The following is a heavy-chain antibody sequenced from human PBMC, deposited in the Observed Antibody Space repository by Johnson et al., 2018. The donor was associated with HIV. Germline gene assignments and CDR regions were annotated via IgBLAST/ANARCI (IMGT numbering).Heavy chain of an antibody. V-gene: IGHV3-NL1*01. D-gene: IGHD3-3*01. J-gene: IGHJ3*02. Sequence: QVQLVESGGGLVQPGGSLRLSCIVSGFTFSTYAMHWVRQAPGKGLEWVSLISWDGGSTYYADSVKGRFTISRDNSKNSLYLQVNSLRDEDTAVYYCAKGRRDFWSGADAFDIWGQGTLVTVSS. CDR2: ISWDGGST. CDR1: GFTFSTYA. CDR3: AKGRRDFWSGADAFDI.